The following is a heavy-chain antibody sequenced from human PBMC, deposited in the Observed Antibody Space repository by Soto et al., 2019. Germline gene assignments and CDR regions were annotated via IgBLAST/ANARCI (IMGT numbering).Heavy chain of an antibody. CDR3: ARGNSVTGYSWLEVGFDY. CDR1: GYTFTSYY. CDR2: INPSGGST. V-gene: IGHV1-46*01. J-gene: IGHJ4*02. D-gene: IGHD3-9*01. Sequence: QVQLVQSGAEVKKPGASVKVSCKASGYTFTSYYMHWVRQAPGQGLEWMGIINPSGGSTSYAQKFQGRVTMTRDTSTSTVYMELSSLRSEDTAVYYCARGNSVTGYSWLEVGFDYWGQGTLVTVSS.